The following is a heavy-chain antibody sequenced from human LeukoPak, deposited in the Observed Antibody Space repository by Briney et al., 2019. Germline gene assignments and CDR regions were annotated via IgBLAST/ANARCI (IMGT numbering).Heavy chain of an antibody. CDR2: IIPSLGIA. Sequence: SVKVSCKASGGTFSSYAISWVRQAPGQGLEWMGRIIPSLGIANYAQKFQGRVTITADKSTSTAYMELSSLRSEDTAVYYCARRQASYDSSGLTLEHFDYWGQGTLVTV. J-gene: IGHJ4*02. D-gene: IGHD3-22*01. V-gene: IGHV1-69*04. CDR3: ARRQASYDSSGLTLEHFDY. CDR1: GGTFSSYA.